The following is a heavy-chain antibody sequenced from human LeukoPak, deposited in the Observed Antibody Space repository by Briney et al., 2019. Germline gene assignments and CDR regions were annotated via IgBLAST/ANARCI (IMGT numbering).Heavy chain of an antibody. J-gene: IGHJ4*02. CDR3: ARPCPFGDCGYFDH. D-gene: IGHD2-21*02. CDR1: GFSFSSYS. CDR2: IGSSTSYM. V-gene: IGHV3-21*01. Sequence: PGRSLRLSCAASGFSFSSYSMNWVRQAPGKGLEWVSSIGSSTSYMYYADSVKGRFTISRDNAKKSLFLQMNSLSAEDTAVYYCARPCPFGDCGYFDHWGQGTLVTVSS.